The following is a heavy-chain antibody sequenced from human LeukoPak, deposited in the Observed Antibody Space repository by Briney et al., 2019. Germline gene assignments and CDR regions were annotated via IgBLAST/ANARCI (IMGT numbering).Heavy chain of an antibody. CDR2: ISFSGNSI. V-gene: IGHV3-48*03. J-gene: IGHJ6*03. CDR1: GFIFSDYE. CDR3: ARDPYNGYYGDDYYYYMDV. Sequence: GGSLRLSCAASGFIFSDYEMNWVRQAPGKGLEWVSYISFSGNSIYYADSVKGRFTISRDNAKNSLYLQMNSLRAEDTAVYYCARDPYNGYYGDDYYYYMDVWGKGTTVTISS. D-gene: IGHD4-17*01.